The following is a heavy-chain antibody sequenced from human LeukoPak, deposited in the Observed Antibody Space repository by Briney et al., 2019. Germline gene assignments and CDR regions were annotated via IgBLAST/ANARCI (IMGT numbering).Heavy chain of an antibody. Sequence: PGGSLRLSCAAPGFSSINYGMHWVRPAPGKGLWWVAVLLYDGSNHSCNDSVKGRVSITRDNSPNTLYLHKYSLRVEDTPAYYCAKGTIGDILARMFYWGQGSLVTVSS. CDR3: AKGTIGDILARMFY. V-gene: IGHV3-30*18. CDR1: GFSSINYG. CDR2: LLYDGSNH. D-gene: IGHD5-12*01. J-gene: IGHJ4*02.